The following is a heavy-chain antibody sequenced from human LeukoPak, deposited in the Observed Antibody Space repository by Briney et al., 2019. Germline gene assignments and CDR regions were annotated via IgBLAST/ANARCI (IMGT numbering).Heavy chain of an antibody. J-gene: IGHJ6*02. CDR2: VNPNSGGT. CDR3: ARGEVVPAAISYYYYGVAV. Sequence: ASVKVSCKTSGYTFTDLYIHWVRQAPGQGLEWMGRVNPNSGGTDYAQKFQGRVTMTRDTSIGTAHMELNRLRSDDTAVYFCARGEVVPAAISYYYYGVAVWGQGTTVTVSS. V-gene: IGHV1-2*06. D-gene: IGHD2-2*02. CDR1: GYTFTDLY.